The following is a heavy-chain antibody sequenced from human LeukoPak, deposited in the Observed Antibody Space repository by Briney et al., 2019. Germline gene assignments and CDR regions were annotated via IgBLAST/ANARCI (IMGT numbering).Heavy chain of an antibody. CDR2: IYPGDSDT. CDR1: GYSFTSYW. D-gene: IGHD3-3*01. CDR3: ARHTSAFWSGYYQLDY. V-gene: IGHV5-51*01. J-gene: IGHJ4*02. Sequence: GESLKISCKGSGYSFTSYWIGWVRQMPGKGLEWMGIIYPGDSDTRYSPSFQGQVTISADKSISTAYLQWSSLKASDTAMYYCARHTSAFWSGYYQLDYWGQGTLVTVSS.